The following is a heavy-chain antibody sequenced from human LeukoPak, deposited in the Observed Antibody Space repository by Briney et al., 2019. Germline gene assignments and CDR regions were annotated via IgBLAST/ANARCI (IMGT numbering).Heavy chain of an antibody. D-gene: IGHD3-3*01. CDR3: ARQYYDFWSGYYGGWFDP. J-gene: IGHJ5*02. Sequence: GESLKISCKGSGYSFTSYWIGWVRQMPGKGLEWMGIIYPGDSDTRYSPSFLGQVTISADKSISTAYLQWSSLKASDTAMYYCARQYYDFWSGYYGGWFDPWGQGTLVTVSS. V-gene: IGHV5-51*01. CDR1: GYSFTSYW. CDR2: IYPGDSDT.